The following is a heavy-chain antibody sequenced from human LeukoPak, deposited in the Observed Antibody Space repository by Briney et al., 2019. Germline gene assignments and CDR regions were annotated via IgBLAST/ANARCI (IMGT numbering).Heavy chain of an antibody. J-gene: IGHJ4*02. CDR3: ATRYGVAAADFDY. V-gene: IGHV1-24*01. Sequence: ASVKVSCKVSGYTLTELSMRWVRQAPGKGLEWMGGFGPEDGETIYAQKFQGRVTMTEDTSTDTAYMELSSLRSEDTAVYYCATRYGVAAADFDYWGQGTLVTVSS. CDR2: FGPEDGET. CDR1: GYTLTELS. D-gene: IGHD6-13*01.